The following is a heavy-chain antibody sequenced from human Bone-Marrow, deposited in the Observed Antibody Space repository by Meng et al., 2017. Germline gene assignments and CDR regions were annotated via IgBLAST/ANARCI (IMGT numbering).Heavy chain of an antibody. CDR3: ASTYYYDSSGYYYCGMDV. D-gene: IGHD3-22*01. Sequence: GESLKISCAASGFTFSSYAMHWVRQAPGKGLEYVSAISSNGGSTYYANSVKGRFTISRDNSKNTLYLQMGSLRAEDMAVYYCASTYYYDSSGYYYCGMDVWGQGTTVTVSS. V-gene: IGHV3-64*01. CDR2: ISSNGGST. J-gene: IGHJ6*02. CDR1: GFTFSSYA.